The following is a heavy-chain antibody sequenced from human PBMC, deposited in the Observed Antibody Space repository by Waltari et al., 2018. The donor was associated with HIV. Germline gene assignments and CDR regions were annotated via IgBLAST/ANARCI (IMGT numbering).Heavy chain of an antibody. Sequence: EVQLVESGGGPVKPGESLRLSCVTSGFIFNSYSMNWVRQAPGKGPGCVSSISSGGNFKHYADSVKGRFTISRDNAENSLYLQMNGLRAEDTAIYYCARDSRGSTWSLNWFDPWGQGTLVTVSS. J-gene: IGHJ5*02. CDR1: GFIFNSYS. CDR2: ISSGGNFK. D-gene: IGHD6-6*01. V-gene: IGHV3-21*02. CDR3: ARDSRGSTWSLNWFDP.